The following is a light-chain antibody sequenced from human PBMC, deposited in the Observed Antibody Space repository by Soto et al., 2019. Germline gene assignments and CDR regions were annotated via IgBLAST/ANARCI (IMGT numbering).Light chain of an antibody. V-gene: IGLV2-14*01. J-gene: IGLJ3*02. CDR3: ISYTSSSTWV. CDR2: EVI. Sequence: QSARTQPASVSGTHGQSITISCTGTSSDVGGYNYVSWYQQHTGKAPKLMIYEVIKRPSGVSDRFSGSRSGNTASLTISGLQAEDESDYYCISYTSSSTWVFGGGTKVTVL. CDR1: SSDVGGYNY.